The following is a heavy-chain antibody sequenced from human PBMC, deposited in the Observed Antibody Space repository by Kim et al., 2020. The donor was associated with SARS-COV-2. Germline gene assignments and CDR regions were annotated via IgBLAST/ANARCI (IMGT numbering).Heavy chain of an antibody. V-gene: IGHV1-3*01. CDR2: GNT. D-gene: IGHD1-26*01. CDR3: ARDQGVGDY. Sequence: GNTKYSEKFQGKVTITRATSASTAYMELSSLRFEDSAVYYCARDQGVGDYWGQGALVTVSS. J-gene: IGHJ4*02.